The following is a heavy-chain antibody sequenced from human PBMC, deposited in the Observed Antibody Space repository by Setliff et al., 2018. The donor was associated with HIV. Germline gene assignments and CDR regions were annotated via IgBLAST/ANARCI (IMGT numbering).Heavy chain of an antibody. CDR1: GYSFSSYW. J-gene: IGHJ4*02. CDR2: IYPADSNT. D-gene: IGHD3-10*01. Sequence: PGESLKISCKGSGYSFSSYWIGWVRQMPGKGLEWMGIIYPADSNTRYSPSFQAQVTISADKSIRTADLQWSSLKASDTAMYYCAGHGQYGSGSYYNRPFDFWGQGTLVTVSS. CDR3: AGHGQYGSGSYYNRPFDF. V-gene: IGHV5-51*01.